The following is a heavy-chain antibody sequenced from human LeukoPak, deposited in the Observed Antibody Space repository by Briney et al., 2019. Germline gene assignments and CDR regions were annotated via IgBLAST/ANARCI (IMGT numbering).Heavy chain of an antibody. CDR1: SYSFTSYW. D-gene: IGHD1-26*01. J-gene: IGHJ4*02. V-gene: IGHV5-51*01. CDR2: IYPGDSDT. Sequence: GESLKISCKGSSYSFTSYWIGWVRQLPGKGLECMGIIYPGDSDTRYSPSFQGQVTISADKSISTAYLQWTSLKASDTAMYYCARIVFSTVGATHFDSWGQGTLVTVSS. CDR3: ARIVFSTVGATHFDS.